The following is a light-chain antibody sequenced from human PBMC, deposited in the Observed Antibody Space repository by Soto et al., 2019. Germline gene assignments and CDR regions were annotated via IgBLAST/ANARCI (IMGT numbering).Light chain of an antibody. CDR1: SSDVGGYNY. V-gene: IGLV2-14*01. CDR3: SSYTSSSTRV. CDR2: EVS. Sequence: QSALTQPASVSGSPGQSITISCTGTSSDVGGYNYVSLYQQHPGEAPKLMIYEVSNRPSGVSNRFSGSKSGNTASLTISGLQAEDEADYYCSSYTSSSTRVFGGGTKLTV. J-gene: IGLJ3*02.